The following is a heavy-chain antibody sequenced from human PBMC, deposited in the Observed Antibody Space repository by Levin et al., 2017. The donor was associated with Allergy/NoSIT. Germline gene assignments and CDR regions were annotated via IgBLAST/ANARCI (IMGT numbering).Heavy chain of an antibody. D-gene: IGHD2-2*02. V-gene: IGHV1-8*01. J-gene: IGHJ6*02. CDR2: MNPNSGNT. Sequence: AASVKVSCKASGYTFTSYDINWVRQATGQGLEWMGWMNPNSGNTGYAQKFQGRVTMTRNTSISTAYMELSSLRSEDTAVYYCARSTVVPAAIPPYGMDVWGQGTTVTVSS. CDR3: ARSTVVPAAIPPYGMDV. CDR1: GYTFTSYD.